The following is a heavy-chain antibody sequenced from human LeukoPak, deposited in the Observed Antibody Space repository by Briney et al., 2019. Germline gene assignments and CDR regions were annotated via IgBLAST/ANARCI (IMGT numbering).Heavy chain of an antibody. V-gene: IGHV3-7*01. D-gene: IGHD2-15*01. CDR2: IREDGGHK. CDR3: ARDGRGSHNDF. Sequence: PGGSLRLSCVTSGFTFTNHWMSWVRQAPGKGLEWVANIREDGGHKNYVDSVKGRFSISRDNAKNSLFLQMDSLGVDDTAIYYCARDGRGSHNDFWGQGTLITVSS. CDR1: GFTFTNHW. J-gene: IGHJ4*02.